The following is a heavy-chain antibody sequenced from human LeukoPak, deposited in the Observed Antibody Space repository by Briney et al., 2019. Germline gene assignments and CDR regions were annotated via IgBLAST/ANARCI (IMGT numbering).Heavy chain of an antibody. D-gene: IGHD2-15*01. V-gene: IGHV3-23*01. CDR3: AKRSGDSYYLDS. J-gene: IGHJ4*02. CDR2: SGSGGST. CDR1: GFTFSSYG. Sequence: GGSLRLSCAASGFTFSSYGMHWVRQAPGKGLEWVSASGSGGSTYYADSVKGRFTISRDTSKSTLYLQMNSLRAEDTAVYYCAKRSGDSYYLDSWGQGTLVTVSS.